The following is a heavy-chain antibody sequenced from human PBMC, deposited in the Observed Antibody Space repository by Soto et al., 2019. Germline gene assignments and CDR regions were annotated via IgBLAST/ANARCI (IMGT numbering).Heavy chain of an antibody. Sequence: GPGPWFASETLSLTCSVSGDSISNLDYFWAWIRQPPGQALEYIGYIYKSATTYYNPSFESRVAISVDTSKSQFSLNVTSVTAADTAVYFCARGRYCLTGRCFPNWFDSWGQGALVTVSS. D-gene: IGHD7-27*01. CDR2: IYKSATT. J-gene: IGHJ5*01. V-gene: IGHV4-30-4*01. CDR3: ARGRYCLTGRCFPNWFDS. CDR1: GDSISNLDYF.